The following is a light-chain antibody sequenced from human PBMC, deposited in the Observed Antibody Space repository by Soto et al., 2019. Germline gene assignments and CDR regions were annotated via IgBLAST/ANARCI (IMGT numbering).Light chain of an antibody. CDR3: QQYNNWPPEVT. J-gene: IGKJ5*01. V-gene: IGKV3-15*01. CDR2: GAS. Sequence: ERVLTQSPATLSVSPGERATLSCRASQSVSSNLAWYQQKPGQAPRLLINGASTRATGIPARFSGSGSGTEFTLTISSLQSEDFAIYYCQQYNNWPPEVTFGQGTRLEIK. CDR1: QSVSSN.